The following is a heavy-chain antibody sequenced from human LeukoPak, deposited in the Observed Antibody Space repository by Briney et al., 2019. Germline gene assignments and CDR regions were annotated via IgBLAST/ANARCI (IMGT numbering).Heavy chain of an antibody. CDR1: GGSISSGDYY. D-gene: IGHD3-22*01. CDR3: AREWVGYYDSRAFDI. CDR2: IYYSGST. J-gene: IGHJ3*02. V-gene: IGHV4-30-4*02. Sequence: PSETLSLTCTVSGGSISSGDYYWSWIRQPPGKGLEWIGYIYYSGSTYYNPSLKSRVTISVDTSKNQFSLKLSSVTAADTAVYYCAREWVGYYDSRAFDIWGQGTMVTVSS.